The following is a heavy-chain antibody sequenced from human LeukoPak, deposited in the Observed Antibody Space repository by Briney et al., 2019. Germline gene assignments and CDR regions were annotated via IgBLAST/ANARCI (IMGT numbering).Heavy chain of an antibody. CDR1: GGSISSGGYY. Sequence: SETLSLTCTVSGGSISSGGYYWSWIRQHPGKGLEWIGYIYYSGSTDYNPSLKSRITISVDTSKSQFSLKLSSVTAADTAVYYCARDCALPYYDFWSGFGGNYYGMDVWGQGTTVTVSS. D-gene: IGHD3-3*01. J-gene: IGHJ6*02. CDR2: IYYSGST. CDR3: ARDCALPYYDFWSGFGGNYYGMDV. V-gene: IGHV4-31*03.